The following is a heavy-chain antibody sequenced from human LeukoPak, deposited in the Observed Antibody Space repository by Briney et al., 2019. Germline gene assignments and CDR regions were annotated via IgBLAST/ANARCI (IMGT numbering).Heavy chain of an antibody. CDR3: ARMGIVGKTVWGVYGFDY. D-gene: IGHD3-10*01. Sequence: ASVKVSCKSSGYSFTGYDMHWIRQAPGQGLEWMGWINPNSGDTKYAQKFQGRVTMTRDTSINTVYMELRRLTYDDTAVYYCARMGIVGKTVWGVYGFDYRGQGTLVTVPS. CDR2: INPNSGDT. V-gene: IGHV1-2*02. CDR1: GYSFTGYD. J-gene: IGHJ4*02.